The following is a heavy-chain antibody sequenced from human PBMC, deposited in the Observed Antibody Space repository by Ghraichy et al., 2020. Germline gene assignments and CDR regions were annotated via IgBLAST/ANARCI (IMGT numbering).Heavy chain of an antibody. D-gene: IGHD5-18*01. V-gene: IGHV3-15*01. Sequence: GGSLRLSCAASGFTFSNAWMSWVRQAPGKGLEWVGRIKSKTDGGTTDYAAPVKGRFTISRDDSKNTLYLQMNSLKTEDTAVYYCTTEPDSYGDYYFDYWGQGTLVTVSS. CDR2: IKSKTDGGTT. CDR1: GFTFSNAW. CDR3: TTEPDSYGDYYFDY. J-gene: IGHJ4*02.